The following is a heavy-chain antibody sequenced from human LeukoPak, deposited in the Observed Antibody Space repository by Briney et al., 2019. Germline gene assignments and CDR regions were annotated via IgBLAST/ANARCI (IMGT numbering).Heavy chain of an antibody. CDR1: GGSIRSYY. Sequence: SETLSLTCAVSGGSIRSYYWSWIRQPPGKGLVWMAYIYYNGSTNYNPSLKGRVNISVDTSKDQFSLKLRSVNAADTAVYYFARGYDSSTTYYEFYYYMDVWGKGTTVSVSS. J-gene: IGHJ6*03. CDR2: IYYNGST. CDR3: ARGYDSSTTYYEFYYYMDV. D-gene: IGHD3-22*01. V-gene: IGHV4-59*01.